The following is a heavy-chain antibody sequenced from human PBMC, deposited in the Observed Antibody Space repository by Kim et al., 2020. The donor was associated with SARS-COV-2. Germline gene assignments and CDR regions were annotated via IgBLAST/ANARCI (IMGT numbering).Heavy chain of an antibody. CDR1: GFSLSTSGVG. J-gene: IGHJ3*02. CDR3: AREMYSSSTGAFDI. D-gene: IGHD6-6*01. Sequence: SGPTLVKPTQTLTLTCTFSGFSLSTSGVGVGWIRQPPGKALEWLALIYWDDDKRYSPSLKSRLTITKDTSKNQVVLAMTNMDPVDTATYYCAREMYSSSTGAFDIWGQGIMVTVSS. CDR2: IYWDDDK. V-gene: IGHV2-5*02.